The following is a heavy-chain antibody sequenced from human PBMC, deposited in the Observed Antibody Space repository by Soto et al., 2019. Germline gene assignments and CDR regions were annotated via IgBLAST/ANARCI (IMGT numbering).Heavy chain of an antibody. D-gene: IGHD3-10*01. CDR1: GGSVSSGSYY. CDR2: IYYSGST. CDR3: ARDLGGIWFGVYGMDV. Sequence: QVQLQESGPGLVKPSETLSLTCTVSGGSVSSGSYYWSWIRQPPGKGLEWIGYIYYSGSTNYNPSLKSRVTISVDTSKNQFSLKLSSVTAADTAVYYCARDLGGIWFGVYGMDVWGQGTTVTVSS. V-gene: IGHV4-61*01. J-gene: IGHJ6*02.